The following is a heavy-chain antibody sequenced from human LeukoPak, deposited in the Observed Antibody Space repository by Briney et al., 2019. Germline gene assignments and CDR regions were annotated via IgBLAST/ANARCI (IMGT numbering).Heavy chain of an antibody. CDR1: GFTVNSNF. Sequence: GGSLRLSCAASGFTVNSNFMSWFRQAAGQGLEWVSIIYSGGTTHYADSVKGRFTISRDNTKNTLYLQMDSLRAEDTAVYYCARTYYSGSGTYQRWFDPWGQGTLDTVSS. V-gene: IGHV3-53*01. J-gene: IGHJ5*02. CDR2: IYSGGTT. CDR3: ARTYYSGSGTYQRWFDP. D-gene: IGHD3-10*01.